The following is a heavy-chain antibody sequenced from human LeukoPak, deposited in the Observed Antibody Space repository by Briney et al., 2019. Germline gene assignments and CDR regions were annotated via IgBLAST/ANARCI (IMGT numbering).Heavy chain of an antibody. J-gene: IGHJ4*02. D-gene: IGHD1-26*01. V-gene: IGHV3-53*05. CDR2: IYSGGST. CDR3: ARERPGSYYFDY. Sequence: GGSLRLSCAASGFTVSSNYMSWVRQAPGKGLEWVSVIYSGGSTYYADSVKGRFTISRDNSKNTLYLQMNSLRAEDTAVYYCARERPGSYYFDYWGQGTLVTVSS. CDR1: GFTVSSNY.